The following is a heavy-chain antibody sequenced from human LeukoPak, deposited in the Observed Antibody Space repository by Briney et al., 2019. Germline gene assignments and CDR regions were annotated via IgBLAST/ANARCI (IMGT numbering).Heavy chain of an antibody. V-gene: IGHV4-59*02. D-gene: IGHD2-21*01. CDR1: GLTVSTNY. Sequence: GSLRLSCEASGLTVSTNYMSWIRQPPGKGLEWIGYFYYTGNTNYNPSLESRVTISVDTSKNHFSLKLRSATAADTAVYYCARGYSLYYFDYWGQGTLVTVSS. J-gene: IGHJ4*02. CDR3: ARGYSLYYFDY. CDR2: FYYTGNT.